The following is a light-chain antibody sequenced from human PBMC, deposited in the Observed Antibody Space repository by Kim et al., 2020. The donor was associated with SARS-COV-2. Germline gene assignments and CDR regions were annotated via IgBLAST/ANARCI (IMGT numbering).Light chain of an antibody. CDR2: NTN. Sequence: GHGVTMSGYGGSSNIGRNPWHWYQQVPGTAPKLLINNTNQRPSGVPDRFSGSKSGTSASLAISGLKSADEADYYCATWGDSQNGWVFGGGTQLTVL. J-gene: IGLJ3*02. CDR3: ATWGDSQNGWV. V-gene: IGLV1-44*01. CDR1: SSNIGRNP.